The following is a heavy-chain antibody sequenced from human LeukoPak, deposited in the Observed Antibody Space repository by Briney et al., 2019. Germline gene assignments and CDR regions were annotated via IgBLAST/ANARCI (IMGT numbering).Heavy chain of an antibody. V-gene: IGHV1-8*01. Sequence: ASVKLSCKSSGYTFTNCDINWERKAPGQGLEWVGGSNPTSNNRGYAQSFEGRVTMTRDSSISTAYIELSDLRSEDTAVYYCVRARAGTDSFYYYYFDVWGKGTTVTVTS. CDR1: GYTFTNCD. CDR3: VRARAGTDSFYYYYFDV. CDR2: SNPTSNNR. J-gene: IGHJ6*03.